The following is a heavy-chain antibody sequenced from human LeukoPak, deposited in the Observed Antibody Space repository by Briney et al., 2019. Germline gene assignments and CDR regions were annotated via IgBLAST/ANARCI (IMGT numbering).Heavy chain of an antibody. Sequence: SETLSLTCTVSGGSISGDQWNWLRQPPGKGLEWIAYIYYSGSTNYNPSLKSRVTISIDKSKNQFALKLTSVIAADTAVYYCARRNDFGIWGQGTMVTASS. CDR2: IYYSGST. J-gene: IGHJ3*02. V-gene: IGHV4-59*12. CDR1: GGSISGDQ. CDR3: ARRNDFGI.